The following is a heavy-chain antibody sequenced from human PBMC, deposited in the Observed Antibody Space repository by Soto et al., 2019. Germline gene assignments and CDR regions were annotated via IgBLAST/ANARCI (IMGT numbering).Heavy chain of an antibody. D-gene: IGHD2-21*02. CDR3: AKGVVVTATYLQH. CDR1: GFTLSGYG. Sequence: QTGGSLRLSCAASGFTLSGYGMHWVRQAPGKGLEWVAVISYDEINNHADSVKGRFTTSRDNSKNTLYLQMNSLRPEDTAVYYCAKGVVVTATYLQHWGQGTLVTVSS. V-gene: IGHV3-30*18. J-gene: IGHJ1*01. CDR2: ISYDEIN.